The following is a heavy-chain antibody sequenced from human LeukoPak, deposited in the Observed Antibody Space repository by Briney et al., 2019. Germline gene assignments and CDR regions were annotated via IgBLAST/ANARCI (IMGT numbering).Heavy chain of an antibody. CDR2: LYVGGAT. V-gene: IGHV3-53*01. Sequence: GGSLRLSCAVSGFSVTNNYMSWVRQAPGKGLEWVSVLYVGGATYYADSVKGRFTISRDNSENALYLQMKSLRAEDTAVYYCARGDGYNFFDYWGQGTLVTVSS. J-gene: IGHJ4*02. CDR1: GFSVTNNY. CDR3: ARGDGYNFFDY. D-gene: IGHD5-24*01.